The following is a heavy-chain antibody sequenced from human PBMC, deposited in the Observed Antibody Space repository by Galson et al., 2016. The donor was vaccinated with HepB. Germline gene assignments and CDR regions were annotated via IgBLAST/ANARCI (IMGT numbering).Heavy chain of an antibody. CDR2: ISTNGGYT. CDR3: VKGGYYDRKGFDY. Sequence: SLRLSCAASGFTLINYAMHWVRQAPGKGLEYVSTISTNGGYTNYADSVKGRFTISRDNSKNTLYLQMSSLRPEDTAVYYCVKGGYYDRKGFDYWGQGTLVTFS. J-gene: IGHJ4*02. V-gene: IGHV3-64D*06. D-gene: IGHD3-22*01. CDR1: GFTLINYA.